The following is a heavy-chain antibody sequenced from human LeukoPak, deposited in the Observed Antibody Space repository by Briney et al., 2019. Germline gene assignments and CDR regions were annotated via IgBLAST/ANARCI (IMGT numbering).Heavy chain of an antibody. CDR2: ISNSGRTI. CDR3: ARGAIAEGFDY. V-gene: IGHV3-48*03. Sequence: PGGSLRLSCAVSGFTFSSYEMNWVRQAPGKGLEWVSYISNSGRTIYYADSVKGRFTISRDNAKNSLFLQMNSLRVEDTAVYYCARGAIAEGFDYWGQGTLVTVSS. D-gene: IGHD6-13*01. CDR1: GFTFSSYE. J-gene: IGHJ4*02.